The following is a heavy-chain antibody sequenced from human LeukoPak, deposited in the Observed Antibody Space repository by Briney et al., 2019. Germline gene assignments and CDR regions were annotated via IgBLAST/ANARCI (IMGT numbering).Heavy chain of an antibody. V-gene: IGHV4-34*01. CDR2: INHSGST. D-gene: IGHD6-13*01. CDR1: GGSFSGYY. CDR3: ARVSSSWSPSLSVTHYFDS. J-gene: IGHJ4*02. Sequence: PSETLSLTCAVYGGSFSGYYWSWIRQPPGKGLEWIGEINHSGSTNYNPSLKSRVTISVDTSKNQFSLQLSSVTPEDTAVYYCARVSSSWSPSLSVTHYFDSWGQGALATVSS.